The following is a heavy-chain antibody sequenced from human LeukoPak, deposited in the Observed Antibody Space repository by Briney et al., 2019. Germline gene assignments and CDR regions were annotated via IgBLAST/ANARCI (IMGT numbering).Heavy chain of an antibody. Sequence: GGSLRLSCAASGFTFSSYWMSWVRQAPGKGLEWVANIKQDGSEKYYVDSVKGRFTISRDNAKNSLYLQMNSLRAEDTAVYYCARGIGTGRQPFDYWGQGTLVTVSS. D-gene: IGHD1-1*01. CDR2: IKQDGSEK. J-gene: IGHJ4*02. V-gene: IGHV3-7*01. CDR3: ARGIGTGRQPFDY. CDR1: GFTFSSYW.